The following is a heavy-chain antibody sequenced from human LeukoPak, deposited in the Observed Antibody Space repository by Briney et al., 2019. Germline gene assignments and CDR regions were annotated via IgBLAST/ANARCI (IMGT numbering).Heavy chain of an antibody. D-gene: IGHD7-27*01. Sequence: GGSLRLSCAASGFTFSSYSMNWVRQAPGKGLEWVSGITGSSTWTYYADSVRGRFTISRDNSKNTLHLQMNNLTADDTAIYYCARELVSLGTGYFDLWGRGTLVTVSS. CDR1: GFTFSSYS. V-gene: IGHV3-23*01. CDR2: ITGSSTWT. CDR3: ARELVSLGTGYFDL. J-gene: IGHJ2*01.